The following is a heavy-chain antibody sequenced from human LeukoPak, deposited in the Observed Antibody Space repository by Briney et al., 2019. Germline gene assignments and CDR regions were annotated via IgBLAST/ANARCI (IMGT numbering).Heavy chain of an antibody. CDR2: IIPIFGTA. Sequence: GASVKVSFKASGGTFSSYAISWVRQAPGQGLEWMGGIIPIFGTANYAQKFQGRVTITADESTSTAYMELSSLRSEDTAVYYCARVMMIGDYPSDWGQGTLVTVSS. J-gene: IGHJ4*02. CDR1: GGTFSSYA. CDR3: ARVMMIGDYPSD. V-gene: IGHV1-69*13. D-gene: IGHD3-10*02.